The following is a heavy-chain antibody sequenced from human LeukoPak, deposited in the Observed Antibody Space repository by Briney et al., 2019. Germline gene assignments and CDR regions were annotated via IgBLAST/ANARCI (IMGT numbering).Heavy chain of an antibody. Sequence: PSETLSLTCAVYGGSFSGYYWSWIRQPPGKGPEWIGEINHSGSTNYNPSLKSRVTISVDTSKNQFSLKLSSVTAADTAVYYCARVWFGYYYGMDVWGQGTTVTVSS. CDR2: INHSGST. J-gene: IGHJ6*02. D-gene: IGHD2-21*01. V-gene: IGHV4-34*01. CDR3: ARVWFGYYYGMDV. CDR1: GGSFSGYY.